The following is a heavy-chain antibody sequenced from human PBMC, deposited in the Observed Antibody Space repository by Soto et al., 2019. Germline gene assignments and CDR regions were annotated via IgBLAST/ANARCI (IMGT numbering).Heavy chain of an antibody. J-gene: IGHJ6*03. CDR3: AKGEANWNPYYYYYMDV. CDR2: ISGSGGST. D-gene: IGHD1-20*01. CDR1: GFTFSSYA. Sequence: GGSLRLSCAASGFTFSSYAMSWVRQAPGKGLEWVSAISGSGGSTYYADSVKGRFTISRDNSKNTLYLQMNSLRAEDTAVYYCAKGEANWNPYYYYYMDVWGKGTTVTVSS. V-gene: IGHV3-23*01.